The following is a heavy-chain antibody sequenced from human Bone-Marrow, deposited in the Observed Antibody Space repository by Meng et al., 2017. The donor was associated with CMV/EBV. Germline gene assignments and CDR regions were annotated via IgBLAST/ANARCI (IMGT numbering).Heavy chain of an antibody. CDR3: ARVSGEADGA. CDR2: ISGSGGST. D-gene: IGHD3-16*01. V-gene: IGHV3-23*01. CDR1: GGSISSSSYY. J-gene: IGHJ4*02. Sequence: ETLSLTCTVSGGSISSSSYYWGWVRQAPGKGLEWVSAISGSGGSTYYADSVKGRFTISRDNAKNSLYLQMNSLRVEDTAVYYCARVSGEADGAWGQGTLVTVSS.